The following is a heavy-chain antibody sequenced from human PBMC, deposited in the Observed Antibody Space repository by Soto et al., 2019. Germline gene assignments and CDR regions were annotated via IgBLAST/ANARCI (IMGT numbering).Heavy chain of an antibody. J-gene: IGHJ4*02. CDR1: GFTFDDYT. Sequence: GSLRLSCAASGFTFDDYTMHWVRQAPGKGLEWVSLISWDGGSTYYADSVKGRFTISRDNSKNSLYLQMNSLRTEDTALYYCAKWAGGDYGFFDYWGQGTQVTVSS. CDR2: ISWDGGST. V-gene: IGHV3-43*01. D-gene: IGHD2-21*02. CDR3: AKWAGGDYGFFDY.